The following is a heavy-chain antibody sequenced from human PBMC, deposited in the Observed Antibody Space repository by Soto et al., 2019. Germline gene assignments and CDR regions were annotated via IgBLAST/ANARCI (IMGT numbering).Heavy chain of an antibody. D-gene: IGHD5-12*01. Sequence: QVQLVESGGGVVQPGGSLRLSCVASGFIFSKYAIYWVRQAPGKGPDWVAVISNDGSNRDYADSVKGRFTISRDNSKNTLYLQMNSLKPEDTAMYFCARGDIVVNGSFDYWGQGTLVTVSS. V-gene: IGHV3-30-3*01. J-gene: IGHJ4*02. CDR1: GFIFSKYA. CDR3: ARGDIVVNGSFDY. CDR2: ISNDGSNR.